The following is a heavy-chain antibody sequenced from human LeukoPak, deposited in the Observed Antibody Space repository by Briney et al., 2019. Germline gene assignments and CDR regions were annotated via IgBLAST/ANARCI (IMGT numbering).Heavy chain of an antibody. CDR2: IRYDGTIK. J-gene: IGHJ4*02. CDR3: AKEGTASKPSDLDY. V-gene: IGHV3-30*02. D-gene: IGHD1-1*01. Sequence: PGGSLRLSCAASGFTFTDYGIHWVRQAPGKGLEWVAFIRYDGTIKYYADSVKGRFTISRDNSRNTLYLQMNSLRTEDTDVYYCAKEGTASKPSDLDYWGQGTLVTVSS. CDR1: GFTFTDYG.